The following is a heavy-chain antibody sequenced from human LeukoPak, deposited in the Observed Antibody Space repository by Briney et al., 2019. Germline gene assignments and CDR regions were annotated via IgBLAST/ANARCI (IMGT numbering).Heavy chain of an antibody. V-gene: IGHV3-66*01. CDR3: ARDRRDGYCLGH. D-gene: IGHD2-2*03. Sequence: GGSLRLSCTGSGFTVSSSYMSWVRQTPGKGLEWVSVMYSGGTTYYADSVKGRFTISRDSSKNTVNLQMNSLRAEDTAVYYCARDRRDGYCLGHWGQGTLVTVSS. CDR2: MYSGGTT. J-gene: IGHJ4*02. CDR1: GFTVSSSY.